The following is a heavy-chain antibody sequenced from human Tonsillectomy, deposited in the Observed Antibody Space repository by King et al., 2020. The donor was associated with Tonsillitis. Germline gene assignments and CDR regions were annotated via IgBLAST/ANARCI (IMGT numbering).Heavy chain of an antibody. D-gene: IGHD3-9*01. CDR3: ARHLYSDILTGYYFGGYYFDY. CDR1: GGSISSSSYY. CDR2: IYYSGST. Sequence: QLQESGPGLVKPSETLSLTCTVSGGSISSSSYYWGWIRQPPGKGLEWIGSIYYSGSTYYNPSLKSRVTISVDTSKNQFSLKLSSVTAADTAVYYCARHLYSDILTGYYFGGYYFDYWGQGTLVTVSS. J-gene: IGHJ4*02. V-gene: IGHV4-39*01.